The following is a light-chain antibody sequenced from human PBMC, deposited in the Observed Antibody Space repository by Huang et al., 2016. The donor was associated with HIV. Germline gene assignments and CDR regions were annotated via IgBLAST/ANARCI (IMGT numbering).Light chain of an antibody. V-gene: IGKV3-11*01. CDR2: DAS. CDR3: QQRNNWPPWT. J-gene: IGKJ1*01. CDR1: QSIGSY. Sequence: EIVLTQSPAILSLSTGEGATLSCRSSQSIGSYLSLYQQRPGQVPRLLIYDASIRATGIPARFSGRGSGTDFTLTISSLEPEDFAVYYCQQRNNWPPWTFGQGTKVELK.